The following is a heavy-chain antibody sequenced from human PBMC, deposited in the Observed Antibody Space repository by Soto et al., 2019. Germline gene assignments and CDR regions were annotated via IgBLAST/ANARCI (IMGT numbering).Heavy chain of an antibody. V-gene: IGHV1-46*03. CDR3: ARDREGGYSYGSFQH. D-gene: IGHD5-18*01. CDR1: GYTFPSYY. Sequence: ASVKVSCKASGYTFPSYYMHWVRQAPGQGLEWMGIINPSGGSTSYAQKFQGRVTMTRDTSTSTVYMELSSLRSEDTSVYYCARDREGGYSYGSFQHWGQGTLVTVSS. CDR2: INPSGGST. J-gene: IGHJ1*01.